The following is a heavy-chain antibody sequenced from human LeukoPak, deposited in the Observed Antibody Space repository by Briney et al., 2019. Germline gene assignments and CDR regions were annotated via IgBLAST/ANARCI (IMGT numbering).Heavy chain of an antibody. D-gene: IGHD3-16*01. CDR2: INPNSGAT. CDR3: AIGSGYDYLFIDY. J-gene: IGHJ4*02. Sequence: GASVTVSCKASGYTFTDYYFHWVRQAPGQGREWMGWINPNSGATNYAQNFQGRVTMTRETSISTAYMELSRLRSDDTAVYYCAIGSGYDYLFIDYWGQGTLVTVSS. V-gene: IGHV1-2*02. CDR1: GYTFTDYY.